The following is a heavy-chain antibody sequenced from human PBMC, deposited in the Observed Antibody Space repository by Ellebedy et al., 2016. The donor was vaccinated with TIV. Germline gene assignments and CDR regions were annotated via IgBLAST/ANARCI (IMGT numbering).Heavy chain of an antibody. V-gene: IGHV3-23*01. D-gene: IGHD2-2*02. CDR2: ITGSGGGT. CDR3: AKGYMSPFDY. J-gene: IGHJ4*02. Sequence: GESLKISCAASGFTFSSYAMSWVRHAPGKGLEWVSAITGSGGGTCYADSVKGRFTISRDNSKNTFYLHMNSLRAEDTALYYCAKGYMSPFDYWGQGNRVTVSS. CDR1: GFTFSSYA.